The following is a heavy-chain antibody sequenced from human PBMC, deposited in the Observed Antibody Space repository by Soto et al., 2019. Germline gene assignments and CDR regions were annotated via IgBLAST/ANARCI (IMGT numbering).Heavy chain of an antibody. J-gene: IGHJ5*02. Sequence: ASVKVSCKASGYTFTSYGISWVRQAPGQGLEWMGWISAYNGNTNYAQKLQGRVTMTTDTSTSTAYMELRSLRSDDTAVYYCARDPRAAAGTGWIDPWGQRTLVTVSS. CDR3: ARDPRAAAGTGWIDP. V-gene: IGHV1-18*01. D-gene: IGHD6-13*01. CDR1: GYTFTSYG. CDR2: ISAYNGNT.